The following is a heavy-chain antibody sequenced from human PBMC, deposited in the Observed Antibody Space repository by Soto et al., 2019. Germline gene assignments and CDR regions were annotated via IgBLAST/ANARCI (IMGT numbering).Heavy chain of an antibody. CDR2: IIPIFGTA. CDR1: GGTFSSYA. CDR3: ARDKEVVTAIRRRNWFDP. J-gene: IGHJ5*02. D-gene: IGHD2-21*02. Sequence: QVQLVQSGAEVKKPGSSVKVSWKASGGTFSSYAISWVRQAPGQGLEWMGGIIPIFGTANYAQKFQGRVTITADESTSTAYMELSSLRSEDTAVYYCARDKEVVTAIRRRNWFDPWGQGTLVTVSS. V-gene: IGHV1-69*12.